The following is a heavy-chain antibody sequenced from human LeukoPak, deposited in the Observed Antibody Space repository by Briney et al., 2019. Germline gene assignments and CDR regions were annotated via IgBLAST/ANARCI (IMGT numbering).Heavy chain of an antibody. Sequence: ASVKVSCKASGYTLIDYFIHWVRQAPGQGLEWMGRINPKSGDTEYVQKFQGRVTMTRDTSISTLYMELARLTSDDTAVYFCARDLTSTPYWELDYWGQGTLVTVSS. V-gene: IGHV1-2*02. D-gene: IGHD2-8*02. CDR3: ARDLTSTPYWELDY. CDR2: INPKSGDT. J-gene: IGHJ4*02. CDR1: GYTLIDYF.